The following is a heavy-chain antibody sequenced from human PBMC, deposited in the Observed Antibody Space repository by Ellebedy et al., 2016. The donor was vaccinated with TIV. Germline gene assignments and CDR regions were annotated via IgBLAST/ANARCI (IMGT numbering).Heavy chain of an antibody. CDR2: INPSGGST. D-gene: IGHD3-10*01. Sequence: ASVKVSXXASGYTFTSYYMHWVRQAPGQGLEWMGIINPSGGSTSYAQKFQGRVTMTRDTSTSTVYMELSSLRSEDTAVYYCARVPTYYYGSGSSYGMDVWGQGTTVTASS. J-gene: IGHJ6*02. CDR1: GYTFTSYY. CDR3: ARVPTYYYGSGSSYGMDV. V-gene: IGHV1-46*01.